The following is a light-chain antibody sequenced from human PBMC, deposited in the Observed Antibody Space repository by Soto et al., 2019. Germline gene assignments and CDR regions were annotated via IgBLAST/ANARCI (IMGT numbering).Light chain of an antibody. CDR1: SSDVGGYNY. J-gene: IGLJ1*01. CDR3: NSYAGSNNFYV. V-gene: IGLV2-8*01. Sequence: QSALTQPPSASGSPGQSVTISCTGTSSDVGGYNYVSWYQRHPGKAPKLIIFEVSQRPSGVPDRFSGSKSGNTASLTVSGLQAEDEADYYCNSYAGSNNFYVFGTGTKVTVL. CDR2: EVS.